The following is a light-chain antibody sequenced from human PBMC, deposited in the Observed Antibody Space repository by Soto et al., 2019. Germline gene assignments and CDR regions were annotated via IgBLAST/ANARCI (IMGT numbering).Light chain of an antibody. J-gene: IGLJ1*01. V-gene: IGLV1-40*01. CDR3: QSYDSSLIVSKV. Sequence: QSVLTQPPSVSGAPGQRVTISCTGSNSNIGAGYDVHWYLQLPGTAPKLLVYTNNNRPSGVPDRFSGSKSGTSASLAITGLQAEDEADYYCQSYDSSLIVSKVFGTGTKVTVL. CDR2: TNN. CDR1: NSNIGAGYD.